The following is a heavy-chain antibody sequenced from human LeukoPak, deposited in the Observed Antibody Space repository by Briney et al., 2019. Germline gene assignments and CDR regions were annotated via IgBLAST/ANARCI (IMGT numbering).Heavy chain of an antibody. D-gene: IGHD6-13*01. CDR1: GYTFTGYY. CDR3: ATGKLYSSSWPLDY. CDR2: FDPEDGET. Sequence: ASVKVSCKASGYTFTGYYMHWVRQAPGQGLEWMGGFDPEDGETICAQKFQGRVTMTEDTSTDTAYMELSSLRSEDTAVYYCATGKLYSSSWPLDYWGQGTLVTASS. J-gene: IGHJ4*02. V-gene: IGHV1-24*01.